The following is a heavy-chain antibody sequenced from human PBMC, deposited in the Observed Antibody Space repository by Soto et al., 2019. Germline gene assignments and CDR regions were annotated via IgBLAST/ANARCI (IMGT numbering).Heavy chain of an antibody. CDR2: IDPSDSYI. Sequence: GESLKISCKGSGYSFTKYWISWVRQMPGKGLEWMGRIDPSDSYINYSPSFQGHVTISADKSINTAYLQWSSLRASDTAIYYCARHYICRGGDCYYYGMDVWGQGTAVTVSS. V-gene: IGHV5-10-1*01. CDR3: ARHYICRGGDCYYYGMDV. CDR1: GYSFTKYW. J-gene: IGHJ6*02. D-gene: IGHD3-16*01.